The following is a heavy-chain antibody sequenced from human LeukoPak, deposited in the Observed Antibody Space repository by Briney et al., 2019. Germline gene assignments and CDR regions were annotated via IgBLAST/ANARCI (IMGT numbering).Heavy chain of an antibody. Sequence: ASVKVSCKASGYTFTSYGISWVRQAPGQGLEWMGWISPYNGNTNYAQKFQGRVTMTRDTSISTAYMELSRLRSDDTAVYYCASAGGTGGDYWGQGTLVTVSS. D-gene: IGHD1-26*01. J-gene: IGHJ4*02. CDR3: ASAGGTGGDY. CDR1: GYTFTSYG. V-gene: IGHV1-18*01. CDR2: ISPYNGNT.